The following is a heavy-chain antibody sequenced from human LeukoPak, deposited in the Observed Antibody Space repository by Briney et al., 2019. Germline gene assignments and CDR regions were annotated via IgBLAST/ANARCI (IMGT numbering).Heavy chain of an antibody. CDR3: AKGGVGDCSSTSCYSDY. CDR2: ISGSGGST. Sequence: GGSLRLSCAASGFTFSSYAMSWVRQAPGKGLEWVSAISGSGGSTYYADSVKGRFTISRDNSKNTLYLQMNSLRAEDTAVYYCAKGGVGDCSSTSCYSDYWGQGTLVTVSS. V-gene: IGHV3-23*01. CDR1: GFTFSSYA. J-gene: IGHJ4*02. D-gene: IGHD2-2*02.